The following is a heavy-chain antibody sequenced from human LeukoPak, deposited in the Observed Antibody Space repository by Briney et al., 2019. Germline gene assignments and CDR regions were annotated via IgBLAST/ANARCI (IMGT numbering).Heavy chain of an antibody. CDR1: GYTFTSYG. Sequence: ASVKVSCKASGYTFTSYGINWVRQAPGQGLEWMGWISAYNGNTNYAQKLQGRVTMTTDTSTSTAYMELRSLRSDDTAVYYCARDRVVVRGVTEFDYRGQGTLVTVSS. CDR2: ISAYNGNT. CDR3: ARDRVVVRGVTEFDY. J-gene: IGHJ4*02. V-gene: IGHV1-18*01. D-gene: IGHD3-10*01.